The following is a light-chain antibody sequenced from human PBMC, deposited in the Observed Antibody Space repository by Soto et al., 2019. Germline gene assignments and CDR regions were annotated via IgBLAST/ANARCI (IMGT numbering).Light chain of an antibody. CDR1: QSISSW. CDR2: DAS. V-gene: IGKV1-5*01. Sequence: DIQMTQSPSTLSATAGDRVTITCRASQSISSWLAWYQHKPGKAPKLLIYDASNLDSGVQSRFSGSGSGTEFSLTISNLQPDDCATYYCQQYENYWTFGQGTRVEIK. J-gene: IGKJ1*01. CDR3: QQYENYWT.